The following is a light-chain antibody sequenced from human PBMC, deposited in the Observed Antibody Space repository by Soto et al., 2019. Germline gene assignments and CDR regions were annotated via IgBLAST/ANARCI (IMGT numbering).Light chain of an antibody. V-gene: IGKV3-20*01. CDR1: QSVSTSQ. Sequence: EIFLTQSPGTLTLSPGERATLSCRASQSVSTSQLAWYQQKPGHAPRLLIFGASSRATGIPARFSGSGSGTEFTLTISSLQSEDFAVYYCQQYDNWTPITFGQGTRLE. J-gene: IGKJ5*01. CDR2: GAS. CDR3: QQYDNWTPIT.